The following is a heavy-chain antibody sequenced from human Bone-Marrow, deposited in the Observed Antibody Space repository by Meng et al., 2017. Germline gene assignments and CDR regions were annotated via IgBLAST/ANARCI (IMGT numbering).Heavy chain of an antibody. CDR2: ISSSSSYI. CDR1: GFTFSSYA. D-gene: IGHD3-9*01. V-gene: IGHV3-21*01. J-gene: IGHJ5*02. Sequence: GESLKISCAASGFTFSSYAMSWVRQAPGKGLEWVSSISSSSSYIYYADSVKGRFTISRDNAKNSLYLQMNSLRAEDTAVYYCARDLLDDILTGYYPPWANNWFDPWGQGTLVTVSS. CDR3: ARDLLDDILTGYYPPWANNWFDP.